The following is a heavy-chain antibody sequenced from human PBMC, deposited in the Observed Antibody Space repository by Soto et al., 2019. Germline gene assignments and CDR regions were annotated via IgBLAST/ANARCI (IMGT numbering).Heavy chain of an antibody. V-gene: IGHV3-15*01. CDR2: IKSKTDGGTT. CDR1: GFTFSNAW. Sequence: EVQLVESGGGLVKPGGSLRLSCAASGFTFSNAWMSWVRQAPGKGLEWVGRIKSKTDGGTTDYAAPGKGRFTISRDESKNTLYLQMNSLKTEDTAVYYCTTGVYSSSWPMVYYYYYMDVWGKGTTVTVSS. J-gene: IGHJ6*03. D-gene: IGHD6-13*01. CDR3: TTGVYSSSWPMVYYYYYMDV.